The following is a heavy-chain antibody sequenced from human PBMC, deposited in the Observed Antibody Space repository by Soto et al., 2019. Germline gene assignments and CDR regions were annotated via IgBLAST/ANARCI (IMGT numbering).Heavy chain of an antibody. CDR2: INHSGST. Sequence: QVQLQQWGAGLLKPSETLSLTCAVYGGSFSGYYWSWIRQPPGKGLEWIGEINHSGSTNYNPSLKSRVTISVDTSKNQFYLKLSSVTAADTAVYYCARGRFNYDYVWGSYRGAFDYWGQGTLVTVSS. D-gene: IGHD3-16*02. CDR1: GGSFSGYY. J-gene: IGHJ4*02. CDR3: ARGRFNYDYVWGSYRGAFDY. V-gene: IGHV4-34*01.